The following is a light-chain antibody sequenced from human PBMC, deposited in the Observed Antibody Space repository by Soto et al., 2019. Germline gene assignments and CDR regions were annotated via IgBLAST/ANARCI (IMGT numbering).Light chain of an antibody. CDR1: QDISNY. J-gene: IGKJ1*01. V-gene: IGKV1-27*01. CDR3: QNYNGAPWT. Sequence: PMTQSPSSLSASVGDRVTITCRASQDISNYLAWYQQKPGKVPKLLIYATYTLQSGVPSRFSGSGSGTDFTLTISSLQPEDVATYYCQNYNGAPWTFGQGTKVEIK. CDR2: ATY.